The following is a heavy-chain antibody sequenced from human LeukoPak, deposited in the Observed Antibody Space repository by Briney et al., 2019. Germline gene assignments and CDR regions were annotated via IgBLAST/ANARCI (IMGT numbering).Heavy chain of an antibody. D-gene: IGHD5-18*01. J-gene: IGHJ6*03. CDR2: IYYSGST. Sequence: PSETLSLTCTVSGGSINSGAHFWRWIRQHPGKGLEWIGYIYYSGSTHYNPSLKSRISMSVNASKNQFSLKLTSVTAADTAVYYCARDGGGYTYGGDYYYYMDVWGKGTTVTVSS. CDR1: GGSINSGAHF. V-gene: IGHV4-31*03. CDR3: ARDGGGYTYGGDYYYYMDV.